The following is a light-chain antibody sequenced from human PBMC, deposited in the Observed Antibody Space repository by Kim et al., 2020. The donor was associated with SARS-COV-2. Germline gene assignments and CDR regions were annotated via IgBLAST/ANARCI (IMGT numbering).Light chain of an antibody. CDR2: GAS. J-gene: IGKJ3*01. V-gene: IGKV3-20*01. Sequence: EIVLTQSPGTLSLSQGERATLSCRASQSVSSSYLAWYQQKPGQAPRLLIYGASSRATGIPDRFSGSGSGTDFTLTISRLEPEDFAVYYFQQYGSSPFTFGPGTKVDIK. CDR1: QSVSSSY. CDR3: QQYGSSPFT.